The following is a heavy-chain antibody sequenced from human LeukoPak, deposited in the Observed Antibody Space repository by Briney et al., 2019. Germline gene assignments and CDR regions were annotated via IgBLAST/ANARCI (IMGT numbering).Heavy chain of an antibody. V-gene: IGHV1-18*01. CDR2: IRSYNGNT. CDR1: GYTLSSYG. J-gene: IGHJ3*02. D-gene: IGHD1-26*01. CDR3: ARLYTGRYSDGFDI. Sequence: ATVKVSCKASGYTLSSYGITWVRQAPGQGLEWMAWIRSYNGNTNHAQKFQGRVTMTTDTSTNTAYMELRSLRSDDTAVYYCARLYTGRYSDGFDIWGQGTLVTVSS.